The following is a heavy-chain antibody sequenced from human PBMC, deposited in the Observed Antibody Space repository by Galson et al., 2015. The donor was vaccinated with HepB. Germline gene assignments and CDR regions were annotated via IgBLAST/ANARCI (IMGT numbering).Heavy chain of an antibody. D-gene: IGHD4-17*01. V-gene: IGHV3-33*01. CDR1: GFTFSSHG. CDR2: IWHDGSNK. Sequence: SLRLSCAASGFTFSSHGMHWVRQAPGKGLEWVAVIWHDGSNKYYADSMKGRFTISRDNSKNTLYLQMSSLRAEDTAVYYCAREGLTAMTLFDYWGQGTRVTASS. J-gene: IGHJ4*02. CDR3: AREGLTAMTLFDY.